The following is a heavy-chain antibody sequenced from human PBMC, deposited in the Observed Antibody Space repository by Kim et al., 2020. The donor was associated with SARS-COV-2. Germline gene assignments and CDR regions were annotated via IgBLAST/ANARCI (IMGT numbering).Heavy chain of an antibody. CDR3: ARDHIFYGSATTRDY. D-gene: IGHD3-10*01. V-gene: IGHV3-21*01. J-gene: IGHJ4*02. Sequence: GGSLRLSCAASGFTFSSYSMNWVRQAPGKGLEWVSSISSSSSYIYYADSVKGRFTISRDNAKNSLYLQMNSLRAEDTAVYYCARDHIFYGSATTRDYWGQGTLVTVSS. CDR2: ISSSSSYI. CDR1: GFTFSSYS.